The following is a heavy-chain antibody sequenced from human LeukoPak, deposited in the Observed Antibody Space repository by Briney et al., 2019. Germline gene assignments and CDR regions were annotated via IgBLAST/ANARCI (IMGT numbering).Heavy chain of an antibody. CDR1: GFTFSSYD. V-gene: IGHV3-30*04. CDR2: ISYDGSNK. D-gene: IGHD5-24*01. J-gene: IGHJ6*03. CDR3: ARDRGPDVYYYMDV. Sequence: GGSLTLSCAASGFTFSSYDMHWVRQAPGKGLEWVADISYDGSNKYYADSVKRRFTLSRDNYKNTLYLQMNSLRAEDTAVYYCARDRGPDVYYYMDVWGKGTTVTVSS.